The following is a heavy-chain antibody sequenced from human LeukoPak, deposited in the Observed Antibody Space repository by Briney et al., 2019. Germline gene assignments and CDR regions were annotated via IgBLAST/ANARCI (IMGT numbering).Heavy chain of an antibody. J-gene: IGHJ3*02. V-gene: IGHV4-59*01. CDR1: GGSISSYY. Sequence: SVTLSLTCTVSGGSISSYYWSWIRQPPGKGLEWIGYIYYSGSTNYNPSLKSRVTISVDTSKNQFSLKLSSVTAADTAVYYCARSPTGHDAFDIWGQGTMVTVSS. CDR3: ARSPTGHDAFDI. CDR2: IYYSGST.